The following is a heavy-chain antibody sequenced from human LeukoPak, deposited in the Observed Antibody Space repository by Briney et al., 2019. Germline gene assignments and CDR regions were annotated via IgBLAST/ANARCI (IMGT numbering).Heavy chain of an antibody. CDR3: ARGGSGSFNWFDP. D-gene: IGHD3-10*01. J-gene: IGHJ5*02. CDR2: IYYSGST. V-gene: IGHV4-31*03. Sequence: PSETLSLTCTVSGGSISSGGFYWSWIRQHPGKGLEWIGYIYYSGSTYYNPSLKSRVTISVDTSKNQFSLKLSSVTAADTAVYYCARGGSGSFNWFDPWGQGTLVTVSS. CDR1: GGSISSGGFY.